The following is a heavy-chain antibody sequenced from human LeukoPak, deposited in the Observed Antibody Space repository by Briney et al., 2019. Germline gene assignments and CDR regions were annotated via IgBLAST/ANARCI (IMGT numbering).Heavy chain of an antibody. CDR3: AKGNRVGYGSGRLSSPFDS. Sequence: GGSLSLSCAVSRLTFNVYGMSWVRPTTGGGLEWVSSIIGSGTRTYYADSVKGRLTISRDNSKNTLFLQMDSLTAEGTAVYYCAKGNRVGYGSGRLSSPFDSWGQGTLVSVSS. CDR2: IIGSGTRT. J-gene: IGHJ4*02. V-gene: IGHV3-23*01. D-gene: IGHD3-10*01. CDR1: RLTFNVYG.